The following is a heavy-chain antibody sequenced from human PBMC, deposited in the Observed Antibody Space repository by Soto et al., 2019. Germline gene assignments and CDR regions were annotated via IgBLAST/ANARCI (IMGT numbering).Heavy chain of an antibody. CDR2: IRGKANNNAT. CDR3: ARHALQYCGGDCYLLPYFDL. V-gene: IGHV3-73*02. CDR1: GLPFSGSP. D-gene: IGHD2-21*02. J-gene: IGHJ2*01. Sequence: EVQLVESGGGLVQPGGSLKLPGPASGLPFSGSPIPWFGRASGKGRGWVGGIRGKANNNATVYAASVKGRFTISRDDSKNTAHLQMNSLKTEDTAVYYCARHALQYCGGDCYLLPYFDLWGRGTLVTVSS.